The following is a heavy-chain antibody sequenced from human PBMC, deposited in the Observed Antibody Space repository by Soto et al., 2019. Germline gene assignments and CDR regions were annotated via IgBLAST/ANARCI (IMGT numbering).Heavy chain of an antibody. D-gene: IGHD3-3*01. CDR2: IYHSGST. J-gene: IGHJ4*02. V-gene: IGHV4-4*02. Sequence: SQTLSLTCAVSGGSIGSSNWWSWVRQPPGKGLEWIGEIYHSGSTNYNPSLKSRVTISVDKSKNQFSLKLSSVTAADTAVYYCARVGDFWSGYYYRGFGKYYFDYWGQGTLVTVSS. CDR3: ARVGDFWSGYYYRGFGKYYFDY. CDR1: GGSIGSSNW.